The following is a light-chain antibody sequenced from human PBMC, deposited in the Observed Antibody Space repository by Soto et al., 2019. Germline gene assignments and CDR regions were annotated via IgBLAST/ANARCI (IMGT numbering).Light chain of an antibody. J-gene: IGKJ4*01. Sequence: DIPMTQSPSSLSASVGDRVTITCQASQGVSKYLNWYQQKPGKAPKLLIYDASKLETGVPSRFSGSGSGTDFTLTISSLQPEDIATYYCQQYEDLLTFGGGTKVEIK. V-gene: IGKV1-33*01. CDR1: QGVSKY. CDR3: QQYEDLLT. CDR2: DAS.